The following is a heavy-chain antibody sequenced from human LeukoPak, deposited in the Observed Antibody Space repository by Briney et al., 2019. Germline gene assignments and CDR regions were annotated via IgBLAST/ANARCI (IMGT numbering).Heavy chain of an antibody. CDR3: ARSGIKMVRGVIIKSPYHMDV. J-gene: IGHJ6*03. CDR2: IRYDGSNK. V-gene: IGHV3-30*02. D-gene: IGHD3-10*01. CDR1: GFTFSSYG. Sequence: PGGSLRLSCAASGFTFSSYGMSWVRQAPGKGLEWVAFIRYDGSNKYYADSVKGRFTISRDNSKNTLYLQMNSLRAEDTAVYYCARSGIKMVRGVIIKSPYHMDVWGKGTTVTVSS.